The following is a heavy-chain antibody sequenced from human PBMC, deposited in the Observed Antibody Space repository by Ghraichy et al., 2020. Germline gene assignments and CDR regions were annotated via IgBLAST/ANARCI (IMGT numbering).Heavy chain of an antibody. Sequence: ASVKVSCKASGYTFTGYYMHWVRQAPGQGLEWMGWINPNSGGTNYAQKFQGRVTMTRDTSISTAYMELSRLRSDDTAVYYCVRENTCRSTSCYYNWFDPWGQGTLVTVSS. V-gene: IGHV1-2*02. CDR3: VRENTCRSTSCYYNWFDP. J-gene: IGHJ5*02. D-gene: IGHD2-2*01. CDR2: INPNSGGT. CDR1: GYTFTGYY.